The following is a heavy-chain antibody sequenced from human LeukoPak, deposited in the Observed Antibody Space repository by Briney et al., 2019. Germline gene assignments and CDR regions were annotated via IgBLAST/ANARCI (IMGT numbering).Heavy chain of an antibody. V-gene: IGHV3-23*01. J-gene: IGHJ4*02. Sequence: GGSLRLSCAASGFTFSSYAMSWVRQAPGKGLQWVSAITGGGGTTYYADSVKGRFTIPRDNSKNMLYLQMNSLRAEDTAVYYCAKMQGYFDYWGQGTLVPVSS. CDR1: GFTFSSYA. CDR3: AKMQGYFDY. CDR2: ITGGGGTT.